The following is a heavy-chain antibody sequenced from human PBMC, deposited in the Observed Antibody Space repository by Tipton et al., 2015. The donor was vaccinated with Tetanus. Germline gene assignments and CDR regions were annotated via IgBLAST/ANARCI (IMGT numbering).Heavy chain of an antibody. CDR3: ARRSTPFYGVDV. V-gene: IGHV5-51*03. CDR1: GYRFNDYW. D-gene: IGHD2-15*01. Sequence: QLVQSGAEVKKPGESLRISCKTSGYRFNDYWIAWVRQVPGKGLEWMGVIYPGDSDTKFSPYFQGQVTLSVDKSGSTAYLQWSSLKASDSGIYYCARRSTPFYGVDVWGQGTTVTVSS. J-gene: IGHJ6*02. CDR2: IYPGDSDT.